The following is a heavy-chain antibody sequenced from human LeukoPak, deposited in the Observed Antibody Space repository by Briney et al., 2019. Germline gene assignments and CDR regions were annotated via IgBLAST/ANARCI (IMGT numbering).Heavy chain of an antibody. CDR3: ARDKFDYGDYYYYYGMDV. CDR2: ISYDGSNK. D-gene: IGHD4-17*01. J-gene: IGHJ6*02. V-gene: IGHV3-30-3*01. Sequence: GRSLRLSCAASGFTFSSYAMHWVRQAPGKGLEWGAVISYDGSNKYYADSVKGRFTISRDNSKNTLYLQMNSLRAEDTAVYYCARDKFDYGDYYYYYGMDVWGQGTTVTVSS. CDR1: GFTFSSYA.